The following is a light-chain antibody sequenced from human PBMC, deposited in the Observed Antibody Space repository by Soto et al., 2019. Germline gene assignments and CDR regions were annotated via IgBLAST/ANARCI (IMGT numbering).Light chain of an antibody. CDR1: QSVSSN. CDR3: QQYNNWPLT. Sequence: IVLTQSPATLSVSPGERATLSCRASQSVSSNLAWHQQRPGQAPRLLIYGASTRATGVPARFSGGGSGTEFTLTITSLQSEDFAVYWCQQYNNWPLTFGPGNDWRI. J-gene: IGKJ5*01. CDR2: GAS. V-gene: IGKV3D-15*01.